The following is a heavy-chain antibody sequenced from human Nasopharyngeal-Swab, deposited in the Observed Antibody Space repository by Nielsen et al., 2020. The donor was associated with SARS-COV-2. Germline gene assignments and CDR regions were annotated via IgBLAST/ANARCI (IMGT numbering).Heavy chain of an antibody. CDR3: ATRGEVVVAATGYYYYGMDV. V-gene: IGHV1-2*02. J-gene: IGHJ6*02. CDR2: INPNSGGT. D-gene: IGHD2-15*01. CDR1: GYTFTGYY. Sequence: ASVKVSCKASGYTFTGYYMHWVRQAPGQGLEWMGWINPNSGGTNYAQKFQGRVTMTRDTSISTAYMELSRLRSDDTAVYYCATRGEVVVAATGYYYYGMDVWGQETTVTVSS.